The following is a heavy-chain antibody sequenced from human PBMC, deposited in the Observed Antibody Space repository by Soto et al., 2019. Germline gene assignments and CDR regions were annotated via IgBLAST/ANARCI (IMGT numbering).Heavy chain of an antibody. CDR3: AKDSMVRGATLRYGYYYYGMDV. Sequence: RLSCAASGFTFSSYGMHWVRQAPGKGLEWVAVISYDGSNKYYADSVKGRFTISRDNSKNTLYLQMNSLRAEDTAVYYCAKDSMVRGATLRYGYYYYGMDVWGQGTTVTVSS. CDR1: GFTFSSYG. V-gene: IGHV3-30*18. D-gene: IGHD3-10*01. CDR2: ISYDGSNK. J-gene: IGHJ6*02.